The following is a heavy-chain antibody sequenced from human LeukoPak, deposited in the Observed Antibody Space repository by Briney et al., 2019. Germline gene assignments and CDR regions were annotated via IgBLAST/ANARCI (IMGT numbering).Heavy chain of an antibody. CDR3: Y. CDR1: GFHFRSYW. D-gene: IGHD2-2*01. J-gene: IGHJ4*02. CDR2: IKQDGSEK. Sequence: GGALRLFRCTFGFHFRSYWISWVRQAPGKGMEWVANIKQDGSEKYYVNSVRGRFSISRDNAKNSLYLQSAREHCSSSSCHLDYWGQGTLVTVSS. V-gene: IGHV3-7*01.